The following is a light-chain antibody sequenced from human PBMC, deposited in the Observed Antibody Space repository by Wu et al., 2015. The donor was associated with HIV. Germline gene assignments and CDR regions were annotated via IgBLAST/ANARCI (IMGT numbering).Light chain of an antibody. J-gene: IGKJ1*01. V-gene: IGKV1-5*03. Sequence: DIQMTQSPSTLSASIGDRVTITCRASQSISSYLAWYQQTPGKAPKLLINKATALESGVPSRFSGSGSGTEFTLTISSLQPDDSATYYCQQYNTLWTFGQGTKVEIK. CDR2: KAT. CDR1: QSISSY. CDR3: QQYNTLWT.